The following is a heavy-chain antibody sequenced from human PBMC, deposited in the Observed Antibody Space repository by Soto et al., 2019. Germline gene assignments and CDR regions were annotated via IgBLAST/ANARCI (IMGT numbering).Heavy chain of an antibody. Sequence: GGSLRLSCAASGFTFSSYAMSWVRQAPGKGLEWVPAISGSGGSTYYADSVKGRFTISRDNSKNTLYLQMNSLRAEDTAVYYCAKDFASAAVTTSFDYWGQGTLVTVSS. CDR1: GFTFSSYA. CDR2: ISGSGGST. D-gene: IGHD4-4*01. J-gene: IGHJ4*02. V-gene: IGHV3-23*01. CDR3: AKDFASAAVTTSFDY.